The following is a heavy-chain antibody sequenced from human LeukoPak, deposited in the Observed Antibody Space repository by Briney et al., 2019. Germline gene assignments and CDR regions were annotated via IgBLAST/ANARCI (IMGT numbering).Heavy chain of an antibody. V-gene: IGHV3-74*01. D-gene: IGHD1-26*01. J-gene: IGHJ4*02. Sequence: QPGGSLRLSCAASGFTVSSNYMSWVRQAPGKGLVWVSRIYEDGSSASYADSVKGRFTISRDNAKNTLYLQMNSLRAEDTAVYYCARGRGASMDYCGQGTLVTVSS. CDR3: ARGRGASMDY. CDR1: GFTVSSNY. CDR2: IYEDGSSA.